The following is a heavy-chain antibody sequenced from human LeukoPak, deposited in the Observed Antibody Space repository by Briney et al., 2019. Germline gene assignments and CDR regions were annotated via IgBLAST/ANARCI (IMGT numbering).Heavy chain of an antibody. CDR2: IYYSGST. D-gene: IGHD3-10*01. CDR1: GGSISSYY. J-gene: IGHJ4*02. CDR3: ARSGIWYFDY. V-gene: IGHV4-59*08. Sequence: SETLSLTCTVSGGSISSYYWSWIRQPPGKGLEWIGYIYYSGSTIYNPSLKSRVTISVDTSKNQFSLKLSSVTAADTAVYYCARSGIWYFDYWGQGTLVTVSS.